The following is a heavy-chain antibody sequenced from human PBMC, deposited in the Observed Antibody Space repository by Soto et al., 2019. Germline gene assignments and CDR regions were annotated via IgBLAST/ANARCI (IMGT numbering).Heavy chain of an antibody. D-gene: IGHD3-3*01. CDR3: ARDTDDFWSGYRPPFDY. CDR1: GGTFSSYT. J-gene: IGHJ4*02. Sequence: SVKVSCTASGGTFSSYTISWVRQAPGQGLEWMGRIIPILGIANYAQKFQGRVTITADKSTSTAYMELSSLRSEDTAVYYCARDTDDFWSGYRPPFDYWGQGTLVTVSS. V-gene: IGHV1-69*04. CDR2: IIPILGIA.